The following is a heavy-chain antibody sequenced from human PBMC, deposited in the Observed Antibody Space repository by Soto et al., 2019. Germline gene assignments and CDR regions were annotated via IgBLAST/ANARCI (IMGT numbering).Heavy chain of an antibody. Sequence: QVQLVQSGAEVKKPGASVKVSCKASGYTFTSYGISWVRQAPGQGLEWMGWISDYSGYTNYAQKLQGRVTMATDTATSTAYMELRSQSSDDTAVYYCARDLWQLVCLFYFDPCGQGTLVTVSS. CDR1: GYTFTSYG. CDR3: ARDLWQLVCLFYFDP. J-gene: IGHJ5*02. CDR2: ISDYSGYT. V-gene: IGHV1-18*04. D-gene: IGHD6-6*01.